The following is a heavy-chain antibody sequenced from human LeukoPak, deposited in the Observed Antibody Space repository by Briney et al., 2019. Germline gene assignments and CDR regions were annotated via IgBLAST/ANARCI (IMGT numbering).Heavy chain of an antibody. CDR3: AKGNNPMISMLFFDY. CDR2: IYHSGST. Sequence: SETLSLTCAVSGGSISSSNWWSWVRQPPGKGLEWIGEIYHSGSTNYNPSLKSRVTISVDKSKNQFSLKLSSVTAADTAVYSCAKGNNPMISMLFFDYWGQGTLVTVSS. CDR1: GGSISSSNW. D-gene: IGHD3-22*01. J-gene: IGHJ4*02. V-gene: IGHV4-4*02.